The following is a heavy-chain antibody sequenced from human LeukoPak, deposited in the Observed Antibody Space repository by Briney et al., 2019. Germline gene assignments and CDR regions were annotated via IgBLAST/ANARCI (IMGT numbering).Heavy chain of an antibody. CDR2: INQDGSAR. CDR3: ARWNIRGTAHQLDY. D-gene: IGHD2/OR15-2a*01. V-gene: IGHV3-7*01. CDR1: GFTFDDYA. J-gene: IGHJ4*02. Sequence: PGGSLRLSCAASGFTFDDYAMHWVRQAPGKGLEWVANINQDGSARYYVDSVKGRFTISRDNAKNSVFLQMNSLRAEDTALYYCARWNIRGTAHQLDYWGQGTLVTVSS.